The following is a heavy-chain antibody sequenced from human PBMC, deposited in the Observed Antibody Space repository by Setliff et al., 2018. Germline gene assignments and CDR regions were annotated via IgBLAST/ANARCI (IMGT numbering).Heavy chain of an antibody. CDR3: ARQTDYGDFLYFDY. CDR1: GYSISSGYY. CDR2: IYHNGNS. D-gene: IGHD4-17*01. Sequence: PSETLSLTCSVSGYSISSGYYWGWIRQPPGKGLEWIGSIYHNGNSYYNPSLKSRVTISVDTSKNQLSLKLNSVTAADTAVYYCARQTDYGDFLYFDYWGQGTLVTVSS. J-gene: IGHJ4*02. V-gene: IGHV4-38-2*01.